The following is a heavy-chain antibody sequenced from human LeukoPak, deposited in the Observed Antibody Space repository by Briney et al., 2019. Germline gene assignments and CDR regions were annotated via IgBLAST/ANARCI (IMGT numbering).Heavy chain of an antibody. Sequence: GGTLRLSCAASGFTFSSYDMNWVRQAPGKGLEWVSGISGSGGSTYYADSVKGRFTISRDNSKNTLYLQMNSLRAEDTAVYYCAKDATLIAAADLFFDYWGQGTLVTVSS. CDR2: ISGSGGST. D-gene: IGHD6-13*01. CDR1: GFTFSSYD. J-gene: IGHJ4*02. V-gene: IGHV3-23*01. CDR3: AKDATLIAAADLFFDY.